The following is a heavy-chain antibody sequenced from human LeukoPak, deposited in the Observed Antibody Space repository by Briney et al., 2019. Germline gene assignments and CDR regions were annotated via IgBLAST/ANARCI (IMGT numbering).Heavy chain of an antibody. Sequence: SETLSLTCTVSGGSISSSSYYWGWIRQPPGKGLEWIGSIYYSGSTFYNPSLKSRVTISVDTSKNQFSLKLNSVTAADTAVYYCARHGTTVTTPYDCWGQGTLVTVSS. J-gene: IGHJ4*02. D-gene: IGHD4-17*01. CDR1: GGSISSSSYY. V-gene: IGHV4-39*01. CDR3: ARHGTTVTTPYDC. CDR2: IYYSGST.